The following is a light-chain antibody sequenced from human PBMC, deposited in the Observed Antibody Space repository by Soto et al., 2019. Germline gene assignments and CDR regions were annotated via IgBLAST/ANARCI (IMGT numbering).Light chain of an antibody. J-gene: IGKJ1*01. V-gene: IGKV3-20*01. CDR3: QQYSTTPPT. CDR1: QSVSSKS. CDR2: DTS. Sequence: ETVLTQSPGTLSLSPGERATLSCRASQSVSSKSLAWYQQKPGQAPRLLIYDTSNRATGIPDRFSGSESGTDFTLTINRLEPEDFVVYYCQQYSTTPPTFGQGTKVDIK.